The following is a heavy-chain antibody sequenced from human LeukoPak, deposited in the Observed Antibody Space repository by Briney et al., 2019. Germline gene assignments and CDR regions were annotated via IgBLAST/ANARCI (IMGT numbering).Heavy chain of an antibody. J-gene: IGHJ5*02. CDR1: GGTFSSYA. Sequence: SVKVSCKASGGTFSSYAISWVRQAPGQGLESMGGIIPIFGTANYAQKFQGRVTITADESTSTAYMELSSLRSEDTAVYYCARARGYCSSTSCSRIPRWFDPWGQGTLVTVSS. CDR3: ARARGYCSSTSCSRIPRWFDP. V-gene: IGHV1-69*13. CDR2: IIPIFGTA. D-gene: IGHD2-2*01.